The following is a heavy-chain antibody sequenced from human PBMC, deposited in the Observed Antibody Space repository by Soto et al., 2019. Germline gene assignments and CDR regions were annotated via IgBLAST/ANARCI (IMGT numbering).Heavy chain of an antibody. J-gene: IGHJ6*02. CDR1: GYTLTNYA. CDR2: INAGNGNT. Sequence: GASVKVSCKASGYTLTNYAMHWVRQAPGQRLEWMGWINAGNGNTKYSQKFQGRVTITRDTSASTAYMELSSLRYEDTAVYYCARGPLLWGDVWGQGTTVTVSS. CDR3: ARGPLLWGDV. V-gene: IGHV1-3*01. D-gene: IGHD3-10*01.